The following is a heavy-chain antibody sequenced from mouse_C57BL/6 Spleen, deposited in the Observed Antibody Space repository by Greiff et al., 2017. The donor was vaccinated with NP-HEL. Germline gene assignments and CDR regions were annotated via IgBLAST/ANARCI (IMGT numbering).Heavy chain of an antibody. J-gene: IGHJ3*01. CDR3: ARWGTTVVATFAY. CDR1: GYTFTSYW. Sequence: QVQLQQPGAELVKPGASVKMSCKASGYTFTSYWITWVKQRPGQGLEWIGDIYPGSGSTNYNEKFKSKATLTVDTSSSTAYMQLSSLTSEDSAVYYCARWGTTVVATFAYWGQGTLVTVSA. D-gene: IGHD1-1*01. V-gene: IGHV1-55*01. CDR2: IYPGSGST.